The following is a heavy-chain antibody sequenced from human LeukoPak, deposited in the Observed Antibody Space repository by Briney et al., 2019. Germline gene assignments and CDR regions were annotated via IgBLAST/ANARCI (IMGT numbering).Heavy chain of an antibody. J-gene: IGHJ4*02. Sequence: GGSLRLSCVASGFSFSSYSMNWVRQAPGKGLVWVSRINSDGSSTSYADSVKGRFTISRDNAKNTLYLQMNSLRAEDTAVYYCARDFYDRRAFDYWGQGTLVTVSS. CDR1: GFSFSSYS. D-gene: IGHD3-22*01. V-gene: IGHV3-74*01. CDR3: ARDFYDRRAFDY. CDR2: INSDGSST.